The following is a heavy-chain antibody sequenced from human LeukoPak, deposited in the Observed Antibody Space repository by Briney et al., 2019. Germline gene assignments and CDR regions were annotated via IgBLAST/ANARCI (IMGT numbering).Heavy chain of an antibody. J-gene: IGHJ4*02. Sequence: SETLSLTCTVSGGSFSSSDYYWGWIRQPPGKGLEWIGSIYYSGTTYYNPSLKSRVTISVDTSNNHLSLSLNSVTTADTAVYYCAASLWFAIYPDYWGQGSLVTVSS. V-gene: IGHV4-39*07. CDR2: IYYSGTT. D-gene: IGHD3-10*01. CDR3: AASLWFAIYPDY. CDR1: GGSFSSSDYY.